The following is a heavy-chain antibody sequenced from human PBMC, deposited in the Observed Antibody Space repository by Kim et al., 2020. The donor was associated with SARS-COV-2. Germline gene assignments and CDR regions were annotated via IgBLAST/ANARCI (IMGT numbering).Heavy chain of an antibody. CDR3: ARREAIAVAALDY. D-gene: IGHD6-19*01. CDR1: GGSISSGSYY. Sequence: SETLSLTCTVSGGSISSGSYYWSWIRQPAWKGLEWIGRIYTSGSTNYNPSLKSRVTISVDTSKNQFSLKLSSVTAADTAVYYCARREAIAVAALDYWGQGTLVTVSS. CDR2: IYTSGST. V-gene: IGHV4-61*02. J-gene: IGHJ4*02.